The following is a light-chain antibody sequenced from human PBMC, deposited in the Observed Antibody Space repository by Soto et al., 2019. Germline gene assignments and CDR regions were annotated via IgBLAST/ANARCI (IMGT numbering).Light chain of an antibody. CDR2: GAS. J-gene: IGKJ1*01. CDR1: QSVGSN. V-gene: IGKV3-15*01. CDR3: QQYNNWPPDRT. Sequence: EIVMTQSPATLSVSPGERATLSCRASQSVGSNLAWYQLKPGQAPRLLIYGASTRATGIPARFSGSGSRTDFTLTISSLQSEDSAIYFCQQYNNWPPDRTFGQGTKVEIK.